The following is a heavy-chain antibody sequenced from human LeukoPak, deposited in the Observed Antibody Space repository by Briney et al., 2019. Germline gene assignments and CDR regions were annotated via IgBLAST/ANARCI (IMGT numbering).Heavy chain of an antibody. V-gene: IGHV3-21*01. D-gene: IGHD3-10*01. CDR2: ISRSSSYI. CDR3: ARDSKNSGSGFFRNNWFDP. Sequence: PGGSLRLSCAASGFTFSNYVMNWVRQAPGKGLEWVSSISRSSSYIYYIDSVEGRFTISRDNAKNSLYLQMNSLRAEDTAVYYCARDSKNSGSGFFRNNWFDPWGQGTLVTVSS. J-gene: IGHJ5*02. CDR1: GFTFSNYV.